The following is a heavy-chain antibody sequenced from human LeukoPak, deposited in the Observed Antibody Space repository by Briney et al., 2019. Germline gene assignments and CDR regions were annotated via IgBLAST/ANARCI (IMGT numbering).Heavy chain of an antibody. CDR3: VTNPPGIAVAGVGYLDY. Sequence: GGSLRLSCAASGFTFDDYAMHWVRQAPGKGLEWVSGISWNSDSIGYADSVKGRFTISRDSAKNSLDLQMNSLRAEDTALYYCVTNPPGIAVAGVGYLDYWGQGILVTVSS. D-gene: IGHD6-19*01. V-gene: IGHV3-9*01. J-gene: IGHJ4*02. CDR1: GFTFDDYA. CDR2: ISWNSDSI.